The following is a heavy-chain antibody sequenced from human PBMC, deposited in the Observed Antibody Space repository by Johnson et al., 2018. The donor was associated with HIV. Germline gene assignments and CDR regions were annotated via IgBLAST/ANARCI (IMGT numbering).Heavy chain of an antibody. D-gene: IGHD3-22*01. CDR1: GFTFSNYW. Sequence: MLLVESGGALVQPGDSLGLSCAVSGFTFSNYWMSWVRQAPGKGLEWVANIKEDGSEKYYVDSVKGRFTISRDNAKNSLYLQMNSLRAEDTAVYYCAREGRHYYDRSGHAFDIWGQGTMVTVSS. V-gene: IGHV3-7*01. J-gene: IGHJ3*02. CDR3: AREGRHYYDRSGHAFDI. CDR2: IKEDGSEK.